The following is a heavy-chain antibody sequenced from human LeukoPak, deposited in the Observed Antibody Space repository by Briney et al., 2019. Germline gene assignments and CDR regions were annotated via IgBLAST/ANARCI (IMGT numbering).Heavy chain of an antibody. Sequence: SETLSLTCTVSGGSITSYDWSWIRQPPGKGLEWIGYIHSSGSANYNPSLKSRVTMSVDASKNQFSLKLSSVTAADTAVYYCARRGGVGIGGRPSNYYYMDVWGKGTTVTVSS. CDR3: ARRGGVGIGGRPSNYYYMDV. J-gene: IGHJ6*03. D-gene: IGHD6-6*01. CDR1: GGSITSYD. V-gene: IGHV4-4*09. CDR2: IHSSGSA.